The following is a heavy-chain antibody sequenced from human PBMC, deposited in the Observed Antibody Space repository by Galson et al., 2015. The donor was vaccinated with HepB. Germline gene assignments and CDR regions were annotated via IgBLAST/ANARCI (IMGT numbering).Heavy chain of an antibody. D-gene: IGHD3-10*01. V-gene: IGHV3-48*02. J-gene: IGHJ3*02. Sequence: SLRLSCAASGFTFSSYSMNWVRQAPGKGLEWVSYISSSSSTIYYADSVEGRFTISRDNAKNSLYLQMNSLRDEDTAVYYCARDWFDQSTAFDIWGQGTMVTVSS. CDR3: ARDWFDQSTAFDI. CDR2: ISSSSSTI. CDR1: GFTFSSYS.